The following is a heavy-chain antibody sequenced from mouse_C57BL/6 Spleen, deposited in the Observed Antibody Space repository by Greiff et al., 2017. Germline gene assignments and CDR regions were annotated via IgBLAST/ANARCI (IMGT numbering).Heavy chain of an antibody. CDR3: ARGITTATRYFDV. D-gene: IGHD1-2*01. V-gene: IGHV5-17*01. Sequence: EVKLVESGGGLVKPGGSLKLSCAASGFTFSDYGMHWVRQAPEKGLEWVAYISSGSSTIYYADTVKGRFTISRDNAKNTLFLQMTSLRSEDTAMYYCARGITTATRYFDVWGTGTTVTVSS. J-gene: IGHJ1*03. CDR2: ISSGSSTI. CDR1: GFTFSDYG.